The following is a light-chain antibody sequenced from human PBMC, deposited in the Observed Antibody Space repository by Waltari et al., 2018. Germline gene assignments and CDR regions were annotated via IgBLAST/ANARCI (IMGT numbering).Light chain of an antibody. CDR2: EVS. CDR3: SSYTSSSTRV. J-gene: IGLJ2*01. CDR1: SNDVRGYNY. Sequence: QSALTQPASVSWSPAPSMTIPCTGTSNDVRGYNYVSWYQQHSGKAAKSMIYEVSNRPSGVSNRFSGSKSGNTASLTISGLQDEDEADYYCSSYTSSSTRVFGGGTKLTVL. V-gene: IGLV2-14*01.